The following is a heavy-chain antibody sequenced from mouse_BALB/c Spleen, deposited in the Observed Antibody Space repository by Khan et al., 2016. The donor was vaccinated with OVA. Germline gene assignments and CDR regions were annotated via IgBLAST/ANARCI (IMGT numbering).Heavy chain of an antibody. CDR3: ASDDWCVY. CDR1: GFTFSNYA. V-gene: IGHV5-6-5*01. CDR2: ISTGGST. Sequence: EVELVESGGGLVTPGRSLKVSCAASGFTFSNYAMSWVRQTPEKRLEWVATISTGGSTYYQDSIKGRLTIFRDNARNVLYLQMMRLRSEDTDMYYCASDDWCVYWGQGTLVTVSA. J-gene: IGHJ3*01.